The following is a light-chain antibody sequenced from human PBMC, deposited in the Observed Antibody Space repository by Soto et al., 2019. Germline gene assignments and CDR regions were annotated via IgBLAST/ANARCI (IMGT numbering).Light chain of an antibody. J-gene: IGLJ1*01. Sequence: LTQPPSASGTPGQRVTISCSGSSSNIGSNYVYWYQQLPGTAPKLLIYRNNQRPSGVPDRFSGSKSGTSASLAISGLRSEDEADYYCAAWDDSLSGGVFGTGTKVTVL. CDR3: AAWDDSLSGGV. CDR1: SSNIGSNY. CDR2: RNN. V-gene: IGLV1-47*01.